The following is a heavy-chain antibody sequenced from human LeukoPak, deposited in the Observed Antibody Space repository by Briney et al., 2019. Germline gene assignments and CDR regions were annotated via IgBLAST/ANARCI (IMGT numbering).Heavy chain of an antibody. Sequence: SETLSLTCAVSGGSISSGGYSWSWIRQPPGKGLEWIGYIYHSGSTYYNPSLKSRVTISVDRSKNQFSLKLSSVTAADTAVYYCARADNYYDSSGYVAPYYFDYWGQGTLVTVSS. CDR3: ARADNYYDSSGYVAPYYFDY. J-gene: IGHJ4*02. V-gene: IGHV4-30-2*01. CDR2: IYHSGST. CDR1: GGSISSGGYS. D-gene: IGHD3-22*01.